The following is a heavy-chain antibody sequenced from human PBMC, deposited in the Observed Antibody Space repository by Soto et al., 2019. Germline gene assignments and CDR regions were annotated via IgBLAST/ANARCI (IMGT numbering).Heavy chain of an antibody. V-gene: IGHV4-4*02. J-gene: IGHJ4*02. CDR3: ARGIGV. CDR2: IYPSGRT. CDR1: GGSISSNYW. Sequence: QVQLQESGPGLVKPSGTLSLTCAVFGGSISSNYWWNWVRQPPGEGLEWIGEIYPSGRTNYSPSLTSRVTISVDKSKNQFSLKLSSVTAADTAVYYCARGIGVWGQGTLVTGSS. D-gene: IGHD3-16*01.